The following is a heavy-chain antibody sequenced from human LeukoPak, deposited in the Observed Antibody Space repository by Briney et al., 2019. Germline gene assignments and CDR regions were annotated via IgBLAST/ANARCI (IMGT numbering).Heavy chain of an antibody. V-gene: IGHV4-59*01. CDR3: ARDGAVDILTGYGAFDI. CDR1: GGSISSYY. D-gene: IGHD3-9*01. Sequence: PSETLSLTCTVSGGSISSYYWSWIRQPPGKGLDWIGYIFYSGSTNYSPSLKSRVTISVDTSKNQFSLKLNSVTAADTAVYYCARDGAVDILTGYGAFDIWGQGTMVTVSS. J-gene: IGHJ3*02. CDR2: IFYSGST.